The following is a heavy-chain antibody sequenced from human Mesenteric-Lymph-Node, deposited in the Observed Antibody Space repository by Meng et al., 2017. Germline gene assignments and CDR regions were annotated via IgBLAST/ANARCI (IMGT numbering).Heavy chain of an antibody. V-gene: IGHV3-23*01. D-gene: IGHD5-18*01. Sequence: ETLSLTCAASGLTFSDHSMSWVRQAPGKGLEWVSAISGSANSRSYADSVKGRFTISRDNSNNTLYLQMDSLRADDTAVYYCAKRGYSFGPDYFDFWGQGTLVTGCS. CDR3: AKRGYSFGPDYFDF. J-gene: IGHJ4*02. CDR2: ISGSANSR. CDR1: GLTFSDHS.